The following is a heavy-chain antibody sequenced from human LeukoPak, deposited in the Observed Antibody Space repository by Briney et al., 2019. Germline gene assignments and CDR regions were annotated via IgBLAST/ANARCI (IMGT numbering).Heavy chain of an antibody. D-gene: IGHD2-15*01. Sequence: SETLSLTCAVYGGSFSGYYWSWIRQPPGKGLEWIGEINHSGSTNYNPSLKSRVTISVDTSKNQFSLKLSSVTAADTAVYYCARNADGSCCLVDYWGQGTLVTVSS. CDR3: ARNADGSCCLVDY. V-gene: IGHV4-34*01. CDR2: INHSGST. J-gene: IGHJ4*02. CDR1: GGSFSGYY.